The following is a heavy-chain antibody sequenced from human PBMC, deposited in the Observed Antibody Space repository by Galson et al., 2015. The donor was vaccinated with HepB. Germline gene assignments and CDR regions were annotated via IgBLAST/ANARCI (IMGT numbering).Heavy chain of an antibody. Sequence: SLRLSCAASGFTFSNAWMNWVRQAPGKGLEWVGRIKSKTDGGTTDYAAPVKGRFTISRDDSKNTLYLQMNSLKTEDTAVYYCTTVHPSSSWYVGYFQHWGQGTLVTVSS. V-gene: IGHV3-15*07. CDR2: IKSKTDGGTT. J-gene: IGHJ1*01. CDR3: TTVHPSSSWYVGYFQH. D-gene: IGHD6-13*01. CDR1: GFTFSNAW.